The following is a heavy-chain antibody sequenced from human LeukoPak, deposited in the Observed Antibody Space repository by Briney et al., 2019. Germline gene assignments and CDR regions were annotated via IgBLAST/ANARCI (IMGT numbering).Heavy chain of an antibody. V-gene: IGHV3-33*01. D-gene: IGHD2-15*01. Sequence: GRSLRLSCAASGFTFSSYGMHWVRQAPGKGLEWVAVIWYDGSNKYYADSVKGRFTISRDNSKNTLYLQMNSLRAEDTAVYYCARGGPRSRNWFDPWGQGTLVTVSS. J-gene: IGHJ5*02. CDR1: GFTFSSYG. CDR3: ARGGPRSRNWFDP. CDR2: IWYDGSNK.